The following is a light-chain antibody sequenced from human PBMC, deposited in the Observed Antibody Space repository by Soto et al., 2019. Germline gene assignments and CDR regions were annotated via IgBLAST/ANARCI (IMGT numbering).Light chain of an antibody. CDR3: HQYGSSPLFT. Sequence: EIVLTQSPGTLSLSPGERATLSCRASQSVSSSYLAWYRQKPGQAPRLLIYGASGRATGIPDRLSGSGSGTDFTLTISRLEPEDFAVYYCHQYGSSPLFTFGPGTKVDIK. J-gene: IGKJ3*01. V-gene: IGKV3-20*01. CDR2: GAS. CDR1: QSVSSSY.